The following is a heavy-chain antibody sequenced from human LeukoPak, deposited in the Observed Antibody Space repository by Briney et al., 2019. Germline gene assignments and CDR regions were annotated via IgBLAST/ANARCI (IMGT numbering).Heavy chain of an antibody. V-gene: IGHV3-7*01. CDR3: AREGRGEYFDY. D-gene: IGHD3-10*01. Sequence: PGGSLRLSCAASGFTFSSYWMNWVRQAPGKGLEWVANINQDGSEKYYVDPVKGRFTISRDNGKNSLYLQLNSLRAEDTAVYYCAREGRGEYFDYWGQGTLVTVSS. CDR1: GFTFSSYW. CDR2: INQDGSEK. J-gene: IGHJ4*02.